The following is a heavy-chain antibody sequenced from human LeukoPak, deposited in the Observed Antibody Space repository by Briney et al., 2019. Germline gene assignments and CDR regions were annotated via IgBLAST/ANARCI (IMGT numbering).Heavy chain of an antibody. Sequence: PGGSLRLSCAASGFTFSSWAMHWVRQAPGKGLEWVTMISYNGGNEYYADSVKGRFTISRDNSKNTVYLQMNSLRAEDTAVYYCARDVRMYYYDSSGRPDAFDIWGQGTMVTVSS. V-gene: IGHV3-30-3*01. CDR3: ARDVRMYYYDSSGRPDAFDI. J-gene: IGHJ3*02. CDR1: GFTFSSWA. D-gene: IGHD3-22*01. CDR2: ISYNGGNE.